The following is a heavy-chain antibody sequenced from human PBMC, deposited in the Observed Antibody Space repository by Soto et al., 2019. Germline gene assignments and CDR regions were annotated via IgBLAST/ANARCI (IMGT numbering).Heavy chain of an antibody. CDR3: ARDTIAAAGNYYYYYGMDV. CDR1: GGSISSYY. V-gene: IGHV4-59*01. CDR2: IYYSGST. D-gene: IGHD6-13*01. Sequence: PSETLSLTCTVSGGSISSYYWSWIGQPPGKGLEWIGYIYYSGSTNYNPSLKSRVTISVDTSKNQFSLKLSSVTAADTAVYYCARDTIAAAGNYYYYYGMDVWGQGTTVTVSS. J-gene: IGHJ6*02.